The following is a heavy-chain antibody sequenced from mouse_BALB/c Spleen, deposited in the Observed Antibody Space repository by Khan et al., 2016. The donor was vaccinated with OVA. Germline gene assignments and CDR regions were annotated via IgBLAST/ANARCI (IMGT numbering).Heavy chain of an antibody. J-gene: IGHJ3*01. Sequence: VQLQQSGAELARPGASVKLSCKASGYTFTSYWMQWVKQRPGQGLEWLGTIYPGDGDTRYTQKIKGKAALTADESSSPSYMELSSLASEDSAVYFCARDDYAYWGQGTLVTVSA. CDR2: IYPGDGDT. CDR3: ARDDYAY. V-gene: IGHV1-87*01. CDR1: GYTFTSYW. D-gene: IGHD2-4*01.